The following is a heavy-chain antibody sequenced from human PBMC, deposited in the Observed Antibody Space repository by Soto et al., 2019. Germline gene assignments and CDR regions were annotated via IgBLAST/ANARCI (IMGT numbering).Heavy chain of an antibody. Sequence: QVQLVQSGAEVKKPGSSVKVSCKASGGTFSSYAISWVRQAPGQGLEGMGGIIPIFGTANYAQKFQGRVTSTADESTNTAYMELSSLRAEDTAVYYWARAFYRSPNDGWFDHWGQGTLVTVSS. V-gene: IGHV1-69*01. CDR3: ARAFYRSPNDGWFDH. J-gene: IGHJ5*02. CDR1: GGTFSSYA. CDR2: IIPIFGTA. D-gene: IGHD6-13*01.